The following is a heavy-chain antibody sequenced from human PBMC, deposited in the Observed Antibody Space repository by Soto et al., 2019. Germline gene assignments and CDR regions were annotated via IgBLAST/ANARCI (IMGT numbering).Heavy chain of an antibody. V-gene: IGHV1-18*01. CDR1: GYTFTSYG. J-gene: IGHJ5*02. D-gene: IGHD1-26*01. CDR2: ISAYNGNT. CDR3: AREIGRELPTNWFDP. Sequence: ASVQVSCKASGYTFTSYGISWVRQAPGQGLEWMGWISAYNGNTNYAQKLQGRVTMTTDTSTSTAYMELRSLRSDDTAVYYCAREIGRELPTNWFDPWGQGTLVTVSS.